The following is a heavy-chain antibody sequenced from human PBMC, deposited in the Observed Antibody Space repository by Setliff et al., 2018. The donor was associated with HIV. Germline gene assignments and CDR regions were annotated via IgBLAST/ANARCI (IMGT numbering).Heavy chain of an antibody. D-gene: IGHD3-22*01. Sequence: SETLSLTCTVSGGSISSSSYYWGWIRQPPGKGLEWIGSFYYSWNTYYNPSLKSRVTISVDTSKNQFPLKLSSVTAADTAVYYCARHARSITMTTDWYFDLWGRGTLVTVSS. CDR3: ARHARSITMTTDWYFDL. J-gene: IGHJ2*01. V-gene: IGHV4-39*01. CDR1: GGSISSSSYY. CDR2: FYYSWNT.